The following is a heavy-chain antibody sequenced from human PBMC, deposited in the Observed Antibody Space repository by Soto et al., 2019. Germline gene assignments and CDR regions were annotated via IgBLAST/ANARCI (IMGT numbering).Heavy chain of an antibody. V-gene: IGHV4-34*01. CDR2: INHSGST. Sequence: PSETLSLTCAVYGGSFSGYYWSRIRQPPGKGLEWIGEINHSGSTNYNPSLKSRVTISVDTSKNQFSLKLSSVTAADTAVYYCARGNGDLVYYYYGMDVWGQGTTVTVSS. CDR1: GGSFSGYY. CDR3: ARGNGDLVYYYYGMDV. J-gene: IGHJ6*02. D-gene: IGHD4-17*01.